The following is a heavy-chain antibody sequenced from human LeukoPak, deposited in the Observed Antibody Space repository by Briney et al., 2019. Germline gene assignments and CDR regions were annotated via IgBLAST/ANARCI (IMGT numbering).Heavy chain of an antibody. CDR1: GGSISSYY. D-gene: IGHD5-18*01. V-gene: IGHV4-59*08. CDR2: IYYSGST. J-gene: IGHJ3*02. CDR3: ARQKGGIQLWFYQDNDAFDI. Sequence: SETLSLTCTVSGGSISSYYWSWIRQPPGKGLEWIGYIYYSGSTNYNPSLKSRVTISVDTSKNQSSLKLSSVTAADTAVYYCARQKGGIQLWFYQDNDAFDIWGQGTMVTVSS.